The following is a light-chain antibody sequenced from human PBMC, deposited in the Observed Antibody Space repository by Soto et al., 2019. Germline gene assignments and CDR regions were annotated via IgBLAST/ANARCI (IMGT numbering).Light chain of an antibody. CDR2: GNR. Sequence: QSVLTQAPSVSGAPGQRITISCAGSSSNIGGGYEVHWYQQLPGTAPKLVIFGNRNRPSGVPERFSGSKSGTSASLAITGLQAEDEADYYCQAYDYSLTASVFGGGTKLTVL. CDR1: SSNIGGGYE. V-gene: IGLV1-40*01. J-gene: IGLJ3*02. CDR3: QAYDYSLTASV.